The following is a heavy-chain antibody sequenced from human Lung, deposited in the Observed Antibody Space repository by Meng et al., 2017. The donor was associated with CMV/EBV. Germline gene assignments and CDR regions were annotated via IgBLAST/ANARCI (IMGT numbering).Heavy chain of an antibody. CDR1: GFTVGSFA. Sequence: SXKISCAASGFTVGSFAMDWVRQAPGEGLEWVASISYDGDNKHYADSVKGRFTISRDNSKNTLYLQMRSLRVEDTAVYYCARESNYNVLDYWGQGSLVTVSS. V-gene: IGHV3-30-3*01. J-gene: IGHJ4*02. CDR2: ISYDGDNK. D-gene: IGHD1-7*01. CDR3: ARESNYNVLDY.